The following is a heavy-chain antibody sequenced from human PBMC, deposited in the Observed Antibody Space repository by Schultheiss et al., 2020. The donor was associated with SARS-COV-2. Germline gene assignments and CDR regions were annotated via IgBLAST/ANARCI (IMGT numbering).Heavy chain of an antibody. CDR3: ARRTYYDFWSGQTDWYFDL. CDR1: GGSISSSSYY. D-gene: IGHD3-3*01. Sequence: SETLSLTCTVSGGSISSSSYYWGWIRQPPGKGLEWIGSIYYSGSTNYNPSLKSRVTISVDTSKNQFSLKLSSVTAADTAVYYCARRTYYDFWSGQTDWYFDLWGRGTLVTVSS. CDR2: IYYSGST. V-gene: IGHV4-39*07. J-gene: IGHJ2*01.